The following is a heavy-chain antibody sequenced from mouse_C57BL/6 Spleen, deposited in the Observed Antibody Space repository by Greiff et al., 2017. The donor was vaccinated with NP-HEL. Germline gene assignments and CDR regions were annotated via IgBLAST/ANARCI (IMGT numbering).Heavy chain of an antibody. D-gene: IGHD1-1*01. V-gene: IGHV14-3*01. J-gene: IGHJ4*01. CDR1: GFNIKNPY. CDR2: IDPANGNT. Sequence: EVQLQQSVAELVRPGASVKLSCTASGFNIKNPYMHWVKQRPEQGLEWIGRIDPANGNTKYAPKFQGKATITADTSSNTAYLQLSSLTSEDTAIYYCARVYGSSSYAMDYWGQGTAVTVSS. CDR3: ARVYGSSSYAMDY.